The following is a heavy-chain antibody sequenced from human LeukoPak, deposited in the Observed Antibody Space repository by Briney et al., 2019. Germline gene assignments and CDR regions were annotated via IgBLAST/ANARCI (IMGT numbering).Heavy chain of an antibody. D-gene: IGHD1-14*01. V-gene: IGHV1-69*04. CDR2: IIPILGIA. J-gene: IGHJ6*02. Sequence: SVKVSCKASGGTFSSYAISWVRQAPGQGLEWMGRIIPILGIANYAQKFQGRVTITADKSTSTAYMELSSLRSEDTAVYYCARGSTGYYYYGMDVWGQGTTVTVSS. CDR3: ARGSTGYYYYGMDV. CDR1: GGTFSSYA.